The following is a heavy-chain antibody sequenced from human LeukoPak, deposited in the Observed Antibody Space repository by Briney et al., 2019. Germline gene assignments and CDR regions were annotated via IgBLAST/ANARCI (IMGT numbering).Heavy chain of an antibody. J-gene: IGHJ4*02. D-gene: IGHD5-18*01. CDR3: ARGLKQLWFHDGFQYYFDY. CDR2: INHSGST. Sequence: SSETLPLTCAVYGGSFSGYYWSWIRQPPGKGLEWIGEINHSGSTNYNPSLKSRVTISVDTSKNQFSLKLSSVTAADTAVYYCARGLKQLWFHDGFQYYFDYWGQGTLVTVSS. V-gene: IGHV4-34*01. CDR1: GGSFSGYY.